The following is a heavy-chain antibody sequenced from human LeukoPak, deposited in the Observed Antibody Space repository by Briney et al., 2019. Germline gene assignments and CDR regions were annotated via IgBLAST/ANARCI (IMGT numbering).Heavy chain of an antibody. J-gene: IGHJ4*02. D-gene: IGHD6-19*01. CDR3: AREPAPFRSGWYWIH. CDR2: VAHDGSIS. CDR1: GFTFSNFG. Sequence: RPGGSLRISCAASGFTFSNFGMHWVRQAPGKGLEWVAVVAHDGSISYFADSAKGRFTISRDNSKNTLYLQMNKLRVEGTAVYYCAREPAPFRSGWYWIHWGQGTLVTVSS. V-gene: IGHV3-30*03.